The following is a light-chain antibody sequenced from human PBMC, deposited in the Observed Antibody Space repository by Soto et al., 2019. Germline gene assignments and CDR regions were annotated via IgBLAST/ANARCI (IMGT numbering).Light chain of an antibody. CDR2: GAS. CDR3: QQLNSFPIP. J-gene: IGKJ3*01. V-gene: IGKV1-9*01. Sequence: IQLTQSPSSLSASVGDRVTISCRASQGIANFLAWYQQKPGKAPKLLIYGASTLQSGVPSRFSGSGSGTEFNLTISSLQPEDFANYYCQQLNSFPIPFGPGTKVDIK. CDR1: QGIANF.